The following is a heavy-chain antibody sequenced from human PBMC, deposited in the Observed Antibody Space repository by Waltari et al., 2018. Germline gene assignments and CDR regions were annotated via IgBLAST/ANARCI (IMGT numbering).Heavy chain of an antibody. J-gene: IGHJ4*02. Sequence: QVQLVQSGAEVKKPGASVKVSCKASGYTFTGHYMHWVRQAPGQGLEWMGWINPNSGGTNYAQKFQGRVTMTRDTSISTAYMELSRLRSDDTAVYYCARDSGAYLLLNSAGYFDYWGQGTLVTVSS. D-gene: IGHD1-26*01. CDR1: GYTFTGHY. CDR2: INPNSGGT. V-gene: IGHV1-2*02. CDR3: ARDSGAYLLLNSAGYFDY.